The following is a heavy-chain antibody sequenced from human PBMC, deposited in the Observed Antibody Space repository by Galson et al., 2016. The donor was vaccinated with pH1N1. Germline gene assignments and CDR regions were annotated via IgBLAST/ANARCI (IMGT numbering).Heavy chain of an antibody. J-gene: IGHJ4*02. CDR2: ISYDGRKK. D-gene: IGHD7-27*01. V-gene: IGHV3-30*04. Sequence: SLRLSCAASGFTFGSYAMHWVRQAPGKGLEWVAVISYDGRKKFHGDAVKGRFTISRDNSKNTLYLQMNSLRDEDTSIYYGARERGNWGLDNWGQGTLVTVSS. CDR1: GFTFGSYA. CDR3: ARERGNWGLDN.